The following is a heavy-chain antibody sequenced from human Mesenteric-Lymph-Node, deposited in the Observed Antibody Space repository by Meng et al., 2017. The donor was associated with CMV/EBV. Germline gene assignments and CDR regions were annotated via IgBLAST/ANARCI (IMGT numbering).Heavy chain of an antibody. D-gene: IGHD3-22*01. CDR1: GFAFSSYS. J-gene: IGHJ6*02. Sequence: GESLKISCAASGFAFSSYSMNWVRLAPGKGLEWVSSISPDGAHIYYADSVKGRFTISRDNAKKSLYLQMNSLRAEDTAVFYCARDFGDDSHGGYYYYAMDVWGQGTTVTVSS. V-gene: IGHV3-21*01. CDR2: ISPDGAHI. CDR3: ARDFGDDSHGGYYYYAMDV.